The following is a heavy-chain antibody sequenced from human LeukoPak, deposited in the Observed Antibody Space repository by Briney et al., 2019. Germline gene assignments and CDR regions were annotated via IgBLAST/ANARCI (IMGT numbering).Heavy chain of an antibody. D-gene: IGHD2-15*01. CDR3: ARSGGYCSGGSCRIFDS. CDR1: GGSISSGDYF. CDR2: ISYSGNT. V-gene: IGHV4-30-4*01. Sequence: SQTLSLTCSVSGGSISSGDYFWTWIRQPPGKGLEWIGYISYSGNTYHNPSLRSRVTISKDMSKNQSSLKLSSVTAADTAVYFCARSGGYCSGGSCRIFDSWGQGILVTVSS. J-gene: IGHJ4*02.